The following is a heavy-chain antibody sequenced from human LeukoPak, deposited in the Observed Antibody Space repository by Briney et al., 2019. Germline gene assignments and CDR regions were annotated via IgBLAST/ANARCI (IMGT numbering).Heavy chain of an antibody. CDR2: IYYSGST. J-gene: IGHJ5*02. D-gene: IGHD1-26*01. CDR1: GGSISTYY. Sequence: SETLSLTCTVSGGSISTYYWSWIRQPPGKGLEWIGYIYYSGSTNYNPSLKSRVTISVDTPKNQFSLKLSSVTAADTAVYYCARGTLVGAIYNWFDPWGQGTLVTVSS. CDR3: ARGTLVGAIYNWFDP. V-gene: IGHV4-59*01.